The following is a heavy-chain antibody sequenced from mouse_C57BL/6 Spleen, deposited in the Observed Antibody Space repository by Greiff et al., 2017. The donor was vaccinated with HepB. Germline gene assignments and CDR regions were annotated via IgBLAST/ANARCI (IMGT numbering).Heavy chain of an antibody. CDR2: IDPENGDT. CDR3: TTMVTAWYFDV. V-gene: IGHV14-4*01. J-gene: IGHJ1*03. D-gene: IGHD2-2*01. Sequence: EVKLQQSGAELVRPGASVKLSCTASGFNIKDDYMHWVKQRPEQGLEWIGWIDPENGDTEYASKFQGKATITADTSSNTAYLQLSSLTSEDTAVYYCTTMVTAWYFDVWGTGTTVTVSS. CDR1: GFNIKDDY.